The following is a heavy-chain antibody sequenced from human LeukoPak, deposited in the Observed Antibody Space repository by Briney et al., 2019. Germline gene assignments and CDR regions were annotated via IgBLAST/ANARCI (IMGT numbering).Heavy chain of an antibody. D-gene: IGHD1-26*01. J-gene: IGHJ4*02. CDR1: GFTFSSYW. Sequence: GGSLRLSYTVSGFTFSSYWMSWVRQAPGKGLEWVANINQGGSDKSYVDSVKGRFTVSRDNAKKSLFLQMNSLRAEDTAVYYCARDSPIVGATGWGQGTLVTVSS. CDR2: INQGGSDK. V-gene: IGHV3-7*01. CDR3: ARDSPIVGATG.